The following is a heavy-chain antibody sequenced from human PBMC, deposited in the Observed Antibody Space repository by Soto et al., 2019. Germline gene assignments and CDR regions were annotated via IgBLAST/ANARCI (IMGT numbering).Heavy chain of an antibody. J-gene: IGHJ4*02. Sequence: VQLLESGGGLVQPGGSLRLSCAASGFAFSSYAMSWVRQAPGKGLEWVSSIHGSNGGTYYADSVKGRFTISRDNSKNTLYLQMNSLRAEDTAVYYCAKNYYFDYWRQGSLVTVSS. V-gene: IGHV3-23*01. CDR1: GFAFSSYA. CDR2: IHGSNGGT. CDR3: AKNYYFDY.